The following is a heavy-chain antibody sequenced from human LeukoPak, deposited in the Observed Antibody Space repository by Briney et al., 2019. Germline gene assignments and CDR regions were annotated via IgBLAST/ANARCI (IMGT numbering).Heavy chain of an antibody. D-gene: IGHD3-22*01. CDR3: ATEGYYDSSGYYTDY. Sequence: ASVKVSCKGSGYTLTELSMHWVRQAPGKGFEWMGRFDPEKGETIYAQKFQGRVTMTEDTSTDTAYMELSSLRSEDTAVYYCATEGYYDSSGYYTDYWGQGTLVTVSS. CDR1: GYTLTELS. J-gene: IGHJ4*02. CDR2: FDPEKGET. V-gene: IGHV1-24*01.